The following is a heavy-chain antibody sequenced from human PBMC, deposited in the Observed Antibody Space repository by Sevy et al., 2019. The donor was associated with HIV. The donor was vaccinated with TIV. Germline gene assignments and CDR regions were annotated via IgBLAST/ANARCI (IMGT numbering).Heavy chain of an antibody. CDR2: IIPIFGTA. V-gene: IGHV1-69*06. D-gene: IGHD1-1*01. J-gene: IGHJ6*03. CDR1: GGTFSSYA. Sequence: ASVKVSCKASGGTFSSYAISWVRQAPGQGLEWMGGIIPIFGTANYAQKFQGRVTITADKSTGTAYMGLSSLGSEDTAVYYCAREVAGKTDYYYMDVWGKGTTVTVSS. CDR3: AREVAGKTDYYYMDV.